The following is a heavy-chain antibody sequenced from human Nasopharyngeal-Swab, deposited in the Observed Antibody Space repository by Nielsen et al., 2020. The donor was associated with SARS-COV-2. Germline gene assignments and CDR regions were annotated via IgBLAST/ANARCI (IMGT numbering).Heavy chain of an antibody. V-gene: IGHV3-7*01. CDR3: ARDGTGTTLNFDY. J-gene: IGHJ4*02. Sequence: GESLKISCAASGFTFSSYWMSWVRQAPGKGLEWVANIKQDGSEKYYVDSVKGRFTISRDNAKNSLYLQMNSLRAEDTAVYYCARDGTGTTLNFDYWGQGNLVTVS. CDR1: GFTFSSYW. D-gene: IGHD1-1*01. CDR2: IKQDGSEK.